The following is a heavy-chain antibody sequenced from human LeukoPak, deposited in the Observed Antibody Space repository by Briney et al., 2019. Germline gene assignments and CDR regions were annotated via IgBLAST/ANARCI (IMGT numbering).Heavy chain of an antibody. CDR2: ISDSGGRT. CDR3: AKRGVVIRVILVGFHKEAYYFDS. V-gene: IGHV3-23*01. J-gene: IGHJ4*02. D-gene: IGHD3-22*01. CDR1: GFSFSTSP. Sequence: PGGSLRLSCAASGFSFSTSPMSWVRQPPGKGLEWVAGISDSGGRTNYADSVKGRFTISRDNPKNTLYLQMNGLRAEDTAVYFCAKRGVVIRVILVGFHKEAYYFDSWGQGALVTVSS.